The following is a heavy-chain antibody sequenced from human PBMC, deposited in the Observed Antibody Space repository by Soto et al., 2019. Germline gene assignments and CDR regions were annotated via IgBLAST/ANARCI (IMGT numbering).Heavy chain of an antibody. D-gene: IGHD2-8*01. CDR2: ILYSGTT. CDR3: ARNGALDY. Sequence: QVQLQESGPGLVKPSQTLSLTCTVSGGSISSGDYYWSWIRQPPGKVLEWIGYILYSGTTNYNPSLESRLTISADTSKNQFSLKLTSVTAADTAVYYCARNGALDYWGRGTLVTVSS. V-gene: IGHV4-30-4*01. J-gene: IGHJ4*02. CDR1: GGSISSGDYY.